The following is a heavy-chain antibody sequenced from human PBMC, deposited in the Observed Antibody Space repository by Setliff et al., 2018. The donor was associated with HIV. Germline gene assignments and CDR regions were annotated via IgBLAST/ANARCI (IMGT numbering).Heavy chain of an antibody. CDR3: ARRYYDILTGMDCFNY. Sequence: SETLSLTCTVSGGSISNSSYYWGWIRQPPGKGLEWIGNIYHSRSTYYNPSLKSRVGISVDTSKNQFSLKLSSMTAADTAMYYCARRYYDILTGMDCFNYWGQGTLVTVSS. V-gene: IGHV4-39*07. D-gene: IGHD3-9*01. J-gene: IGHJ4*02. CDR1: GGSISNSSYY. CDR2: IYHSRST.